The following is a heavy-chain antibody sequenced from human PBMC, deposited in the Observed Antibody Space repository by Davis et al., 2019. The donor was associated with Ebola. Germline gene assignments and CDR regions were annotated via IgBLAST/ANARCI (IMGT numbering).Heavy chain of an antibody. CDR2: IYVGDSDT. J-gene: IGHJ4*02. CDR1: GYTFSSYW. V-gene: IGHV5-51*01. D-gene: IGHD1-26*01. CDR3: ARQSIVGATPDY. Sequence: KVSCKGSGYTFSSYWIAWVRQLPGKGLEWMGIIYVGDSDTRYSPSFQGQVTISADKSISTAYLQWSSLKASDTALYYCARQSIVGATPDYWGQGTLVTVSS.